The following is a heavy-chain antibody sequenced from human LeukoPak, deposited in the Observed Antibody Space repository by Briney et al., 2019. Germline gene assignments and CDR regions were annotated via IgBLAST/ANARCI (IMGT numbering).Heavy chain of an antibody. Sequence: GGSLRLSCAASGFTFSGYWMSWVRQAPGKGLEWVANIKQDGSEKYYVDSVKGRFTISRDNAKNSLYLQMNSLRAEDTAVYYCARDRKGKYYDILTGYGDHWGQGTLVTVSS. CDR1: GFTFSGYW. D-gene: IGHD3-9*01. J-gene: IGHJ4*02. V-gene: IGHV3-7*01. CDR2: IKQDGSEK. CDR3: ARDRKGKYYDILTGYGDH.